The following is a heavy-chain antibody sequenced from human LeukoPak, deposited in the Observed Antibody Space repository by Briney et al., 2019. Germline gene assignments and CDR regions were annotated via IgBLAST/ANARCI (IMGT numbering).Heavy chain of an antibody. V-gene: IGHV4-34*01. J-gene: IGHJ4*02. CDR2: INHSGST. D-gene: IGHD3-22*01. Sequence: PSETLSLTCAVYGGSFSGYYWSWIRQPPGKGLEWIGEINHSGSTNYNPSLKSRVTISVDTSKNQFSLRLSSVPAADTGVYYCAIDRDESSGFSDYWGEGTLVTVSS. CDR3: AIDRDESSGFSDY. CDR1: GGSFSGYY.